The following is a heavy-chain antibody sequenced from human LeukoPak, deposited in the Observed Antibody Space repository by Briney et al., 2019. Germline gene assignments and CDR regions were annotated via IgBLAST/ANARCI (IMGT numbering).Heavy chain of an antibody. Sequence: KPSETLSLTCTVSGVSISTHYWSWIRQSPGKGLEWIGYIYHNGITNYNPSLKSRVTISVDTSKNQFSLKLSSVTAADTAVYYCARGPYSSGWYDSQYFQHWGQGTLVTVSS. CDR3: ARGPYSSGWYDSQYFQH. V-gene: IGHV4-59*11. CDR1: GVSISTHY. CDR2: IYHNGIT. J-gene: IGHJ1*01. D-gene: IGHD6-19*01.